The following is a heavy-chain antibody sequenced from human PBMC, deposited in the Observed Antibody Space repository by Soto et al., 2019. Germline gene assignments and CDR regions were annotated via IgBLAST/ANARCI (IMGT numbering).Heavy chain of an antibody. D-gene: IGHD3-22*01. J-gene: IGHJ4*02. CDR3: ARGIVAPGNIYASVGGLYFDY. Sequence: GASVKVSCKASGYTFSSYGITWVRQAPGQGLEWMGSISADNGNTNYAQRFQGRVTMTTATSTTTAYMELRSRRSNDTAVYYCARGIVAPGNIYASVGGLYFDYWGQGTRGTAPQ. CDR1: GYTFSSYG. CDR2: ISADNGNT. V-gene: IGHV1-18*01.